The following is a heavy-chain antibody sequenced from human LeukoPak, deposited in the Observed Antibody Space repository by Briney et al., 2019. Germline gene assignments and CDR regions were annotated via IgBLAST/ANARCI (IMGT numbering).Heavy chain of an antibody. CDR2: ISGSGGST. Sequence: GGSLRLSCAASGFTFSSYAMSWVRQAPGKGLEWVSAISGSGGSTYYADSVKGRFTISRDNAKNSLYLQMNSLRAEDTAVYYCARDWPRPSPSITIFGVDHDNPVTLWGQGTLVTVSS. V-gene: IGHV3-23*01. J-gene: IGHJ4*02. D-gene: IGHD3-3*01. CDR3: ARDWPRPSPSITIFGVDHDNPVTL. CDR1: GFTFSSYA.